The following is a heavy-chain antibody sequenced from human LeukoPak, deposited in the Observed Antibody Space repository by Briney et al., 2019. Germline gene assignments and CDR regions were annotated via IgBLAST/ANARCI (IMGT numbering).Heavy chain of an antibody. V-gene: IGHV1-46*01. CDR1: GYTFTTYS. CDR3: VRHNHMDV. CDR2: INLSGGRT. Sequence: GASVKVSCKASGYTFTTYSMHWVRQAPGQGLEWMAIINLSGGRTDYTQKFQGRVTMTRDTSTSTVYMELSSLRSEDTAVYYCVRHNHMDVWGQGTTVTVSS. J-gene: IGHJ6*02.